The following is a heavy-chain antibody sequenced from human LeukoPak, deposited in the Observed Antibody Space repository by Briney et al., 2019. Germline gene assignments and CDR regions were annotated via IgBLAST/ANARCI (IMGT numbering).Heavy chain of an antibody. D-gene: IGHD1-26*01. V-gene: IGHV3-53*01. J-gene: IGHJ6*02. CDR2: IYSGGST. CDR1: GFTVRSNY. Sequence: GGSLRLSCAASGFTVRSNYMSWVRQAPGKGLEWVSVIYSGGSTYYADSVKGRFTISRDNSKNTLYLQMNSLRAEDTAVYYCARGGSSDNGMDDWGQGTTVTVSS. CDR3: ARGGSSDNGMDD.